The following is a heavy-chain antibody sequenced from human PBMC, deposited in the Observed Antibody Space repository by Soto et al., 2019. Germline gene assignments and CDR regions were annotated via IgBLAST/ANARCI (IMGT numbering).Heavy chain of an antibody. V-gene: IGHV4-59*01. CDR2: IYYSGST. Sequence: PSETLSLTCTVSGGSISSYYWSWIRQPPGKGLEWIGYIYYSGSTNYNPSLKSRVTISADTSKNQFSLKLSSVTAADTAVYYCARVRIFGVVEEYYFDYWGQGTLVTVSS. CDR3: ARVRIFGVVEEYYFDY. CDR1: GGSISSYY. D-gene: IGHD3-3*01. J-gene: IGHJ4*02.